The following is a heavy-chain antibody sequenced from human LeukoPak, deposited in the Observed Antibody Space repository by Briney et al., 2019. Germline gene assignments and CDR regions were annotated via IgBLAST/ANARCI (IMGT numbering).Heavy chain of an antibody. J-gene: IGHJ4*02. V-gene: IGHV4-59*08. D-gene: IGHD3-22*01. CDR2: IYYSGST. CDR3: ARTLSDNSGNDY. Sequence: SETLSLTCTVSGGSISSYYWSWIRQPPGKGLEWIGYIYYSGSTNYNPSLKSRVTISVDTSKNQFSLKLSSVTAADTAVYYCARTLSDNSGNDYWGQGTLVTVSS. CDR1: GGSISSYY.